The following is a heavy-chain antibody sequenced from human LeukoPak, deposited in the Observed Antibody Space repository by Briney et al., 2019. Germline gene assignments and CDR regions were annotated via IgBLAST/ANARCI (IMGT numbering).Heavy chain of an antibody. CDR2: IAYDGTNK. J-gene: IGHJ4*02. Sequence: GGSLRLSCAASGFTFSSHAMHWVRQATGKGLEWVAVIAYDGTNKYYADSVKGRFTMSRDNSKNTLYLQMDSLRAEDTAVYYCARDYRVGCTGGSCYPIDYWGQGTLVTVSS. V-gene: IGHV3-30*07. CDR3: ARDYRVGCTGGSCYPIDY. D-gene: IGHD2-15*01. CDR1: GFTFSSHA.